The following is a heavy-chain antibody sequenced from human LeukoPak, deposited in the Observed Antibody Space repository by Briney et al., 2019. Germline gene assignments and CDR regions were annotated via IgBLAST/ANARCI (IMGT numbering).Heavy chain of an antibody. CDR3: ARGPVVGATSYYYYYMDV. D-gene: IGHD1-26*01. CDR1: GGTFSSYA. CDR2: IIPIFGTA. V-gene: IGHV1-69*05. J-gene: IGHJ6*03. Sequence: SVKVSCKASGGTFSSYAISWVRQAPGQGLEWMGGIIPIFGTANYAQKFQGRVTITTDESTSTAYMELSSLRSEDTAVYYCARGPVVGATSYYYYYMDVWGKGTTVTVSS.